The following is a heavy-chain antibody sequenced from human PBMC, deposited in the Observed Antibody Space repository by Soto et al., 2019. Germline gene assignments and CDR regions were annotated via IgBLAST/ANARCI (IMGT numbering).Heavy chain of an antibody. CDR1: GGSISSGGYS. V-gene: IGHV4-30-2*01. D-gene: IGHD1-26*01. CDR2: IYHSGST. Sequence: SETLSLTCAVSGGSISSGGYSWSWIRQPPGKGLEWIGYIYHSGSTYYNPSLKSRVTISVDRSKNQFSLKLSSVTAADTAVYYCARDRVGAHKAFDYWGQGTLVTVS. J-gene: IGHJ4*02. CDR3: ARDRVGAHKAFDY.